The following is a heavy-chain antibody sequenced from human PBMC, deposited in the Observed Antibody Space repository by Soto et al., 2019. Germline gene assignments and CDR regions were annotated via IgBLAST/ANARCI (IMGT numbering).Heavy chain of an antibody. J-gene: IGHJ6*02. Sequence: GESLRLSCKGSGYSFTSYWIGWGRQMPGKGLEWMGIIYPGDSDTRYSPSFQGQVTISADNSISTAYLQWSSLKASDTAMYYCARLEITHYYSSYGTDVRGQATPVTVS. CDR3: ARLEITHYYSSYGTDV. D-gene: IGHD3-3*01. CDR2: IYPGDSDT. CDR1: GYSFTSYW. V-gene: IGHV5-51*01.